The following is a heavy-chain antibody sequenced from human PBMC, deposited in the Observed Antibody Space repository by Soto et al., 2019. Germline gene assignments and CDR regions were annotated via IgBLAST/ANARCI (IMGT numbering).Heavy chain of an antibody. CDR3: ASTEVPAAMMSTYYYYCGMDV. Sequence: EVQLVESGGGLVQPGGSLRLSCAASGFTVSSNYMSWVRQAPGKGLEWVSVIYSGGSTYYADSVKGRFTISRDNSEDTLYLQMNSLRADDTAVDYCASTEVPAAMMSTYYYYCGMDVWGQGATVTVSS. CDR1: GFTVSSNY. V-gene: IGHV3-66*01. J-gene: IGHJ6*02. D-gene: IGHD2-2*01. CDR2: IYSGGST.